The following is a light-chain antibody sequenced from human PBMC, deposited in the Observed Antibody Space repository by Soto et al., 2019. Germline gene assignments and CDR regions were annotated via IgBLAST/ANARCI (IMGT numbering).Light chain of an antibody. V-gene: IGKV1-5*03. CDR2: KAS. Sequence: DIQMTQSPSTLSASVGDRVTITCRASQSISTWLAWYQQKPGKAPKLLIYKASSLEGGVPSRFSGSGSGTEFNITISSLQPDDFATYYCQQYNSYSTTFGQGTKVEIK. J-gene: IGKJ1*01. CDR3: QQYNSYSTT. CDR1: QSISTW.